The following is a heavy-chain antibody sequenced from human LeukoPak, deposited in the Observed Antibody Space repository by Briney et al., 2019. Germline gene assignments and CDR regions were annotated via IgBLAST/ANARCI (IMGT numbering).Heavy chain of an antibody. CDR3: ARDLVTMVRGLLY. J-gene: IGHJ4*02. CDR1: GFTFSSYS. D-gene: IGHD3-10*01. CDR2: ISSSSSYI. V-gene: IGHV3-21*01. Sequence: GGSLRLSCAASGFTFSSYSMNWVRQAPGKGLEWVSSISSSSSYIYYADSVKGRFTISRDNAKNSLYLQMNSLRAEATAVYYCARDLVTMVRGLLYWGQGTLVTVSS.